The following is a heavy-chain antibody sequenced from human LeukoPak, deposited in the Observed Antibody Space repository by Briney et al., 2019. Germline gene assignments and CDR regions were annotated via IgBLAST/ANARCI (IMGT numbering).Heavy chain of an antibody. Sequence: GGSLRLSCAASGFTFSSYAMSWVRQAPGKGLEWVSAISGSGGSTYYADSVKGRFTISRDNSKNTLYLQMDSLRAEDTAVYYCAKDAEQQRHWGYYYYYMDVWGKGTTVTVSS. CDR2: ISGSGGST. CDR1: GFTFSSYA. V-gene: IGHV3-23*01. CDR3: AKDAEQQRHWGYYYYYMDV. J-gene: IGHJ6*03. D-gene: IGHD6-13*01.